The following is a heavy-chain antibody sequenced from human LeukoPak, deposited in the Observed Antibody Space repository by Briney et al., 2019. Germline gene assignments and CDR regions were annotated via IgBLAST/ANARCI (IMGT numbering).Heavy chain of an antibody. J-gene: IGHJ4*02. Sequence: PSETLSLTCTVSGGSISSYYLSWIRQPPGKGLEWIGYIYYSGSTNYNPSLKSRVTISVDTSKNQFSLKLSSVTAADTAVYYCASPSEDSSGWESFDYWGQGTLVTVSS. CDR3: ASPSEDSSGWESFDY. V-gene: IGHV4-59*01. CDR1: GGSISSYY. CDR2: IYYSGST. D-gene: IGHD6-19*01.